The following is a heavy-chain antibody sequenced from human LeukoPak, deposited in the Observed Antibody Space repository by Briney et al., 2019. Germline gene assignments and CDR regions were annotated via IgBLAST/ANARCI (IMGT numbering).Heavy chain of an antibody. CDR3: ARQAIYYHYMDV. J-gene: IGHJ6*03. CDR2: IYYSGST. V-gene: IGHV4-39*01. Sequence: SETLSLTCTVSGGSISSSSYYWGWIRQPPGKGLEWIGSIYYSGSTYYNPSLKSRVTISVDTSKNQFSLKLSSVTAADTAVYYCARQAIYYHYMDVWGKGTTVTVSS. CDR1: GGSISSSSYY.